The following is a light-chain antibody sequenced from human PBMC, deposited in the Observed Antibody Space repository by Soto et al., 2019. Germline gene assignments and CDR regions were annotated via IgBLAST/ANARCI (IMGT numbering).Light chain of an antibody. CDR3: QQSYSIPLA. V-gene: IGKV1-39*01. CDR1: QSISIY. CDR2: AAS. Sequence: DIQMTQSPSSLSASVGDRVTITCRASQSISIYLNWYQQKPGKVPKLLIYAASSLQSGVPSRFSGSGSGTDFTLTISSLQPEDFATYYCQQSYSIPLAFGPGTKVEIK. J-gene: IGKJ3*01.